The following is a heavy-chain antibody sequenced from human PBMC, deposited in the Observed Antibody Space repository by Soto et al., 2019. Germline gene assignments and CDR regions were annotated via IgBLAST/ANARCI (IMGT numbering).Heavy chain of an antibody. CDR3: ARGVVVAVYYYYGMDA. V-gene: IGHV3-30-3*01. Sequence: GGSMRLSCAASGFTFSSYAIHWVRQATGKGLEWVAVISYDGSNKYYADSVKGRFTISRDNSENTLYLQMNSLRAEDTAVYYCARGVVVAVYYYYGMDAWGQGTTVTVSS. CDR1: GFTFSSYA. D-gene: IGHD2-15*01. CDR2: ISYDGSNK. J-gene: IGHJ6*02.